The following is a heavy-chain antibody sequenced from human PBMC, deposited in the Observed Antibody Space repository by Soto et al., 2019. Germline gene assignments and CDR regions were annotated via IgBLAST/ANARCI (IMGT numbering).Heavy chain of an antibody. D-gene: IGHD2-2*01. J-gene: IGHJ4*02. CDR1: GFTFSSYG. CDR2: ISYDGSNK. Sequence: QVQLVESGGGVVQPGRSLRLSCATSGFTFSSYGMHWVRQAPGKGLEWVAVISYDGSNKYYADSVKGRFTISRDNSKNTLYLQMNSLRAEDTAVYYCAKDLPKHIVVVPAAMGYWGQGTLVTVSS. V-gene: IGHV3-30*18. CDR3: AKDLPKHIVVVPAAMGY.